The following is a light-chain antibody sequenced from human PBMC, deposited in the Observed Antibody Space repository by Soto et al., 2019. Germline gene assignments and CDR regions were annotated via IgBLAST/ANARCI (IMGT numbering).Light chain of an antibody. CDR3: QQYNNYSNT. CDR1: QTIGSW. Sequence: DIQMTQSPSTLSASVGDRVTITCRASQTIGSWLAWYQQKPGKAPNLLIFDASSLESGVPSRFSGSGSGTHFTLPISSLQHDDCATYSCQQYNNYSNTFGQGTKVEV. J-gene: IGKJ2*01. V-gene: IGKV1-5*01. CDR2: DAS.